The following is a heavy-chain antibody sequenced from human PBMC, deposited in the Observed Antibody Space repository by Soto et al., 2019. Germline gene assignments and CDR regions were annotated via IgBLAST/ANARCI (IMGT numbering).Heavy chain of an antibody. V-gene: IGHV3-11*01. Sequence: GGSLRLSCAASGFSFSDHYMTWVRQAPGKGLEWVSYTSGSGAATYYADSVKGRFTISRDNAKNSLYLQMNSLRAEDTAVYYCAREDGTSGSFDYWGQGTLVTVSS. D-gene: IGHD3-10*01. CDR3: AREDGTSGSFDY. CDR2: TSGSGAAT. CDR1: GFSFSDHY. J-gene: IGHJ4*02.